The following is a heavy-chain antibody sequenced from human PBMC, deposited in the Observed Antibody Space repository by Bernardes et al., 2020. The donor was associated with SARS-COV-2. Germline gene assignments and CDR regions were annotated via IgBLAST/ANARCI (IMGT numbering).Heavy chain of an antibody. J-gene: IGHJ4*02. CDR2: ISYDGSNK. V-gene: IGHV3-30*01. Sequence: GGSLRLSCAASGFTFSSYAMHWVRQAPGKGLEWVAVISYDGSNKYYADSVKGRFTISRDNSKNTLYLQMNSLRAEDTAVYYCARDQPQGGSNPLDYWGQGTLVTVSS. D-gene: IGHD2-2*01. CDR3: ARDQPQGGSNPLDY. CDR1: GFTFSSYA.